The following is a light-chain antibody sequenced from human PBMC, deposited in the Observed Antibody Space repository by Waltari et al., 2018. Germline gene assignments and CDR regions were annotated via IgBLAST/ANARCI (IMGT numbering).Light chain of an antibody. CDR3: GAWDDRLNVYV. V-gene: IGLV1-44*01. Sequence: QSVLTQPPSASGTPAQTVPISCSGSSPKIGSTALNWYQHLPGTAPTLLIYGHAQRPCGVPDRFSGSKSGTAASLAISVLHAEAEADYYCGAWDDRLNVYVFGTGTRITGL. CDR1: SPKIGSTA. J-gene: IGLJ1*01. CDR2: GHA.